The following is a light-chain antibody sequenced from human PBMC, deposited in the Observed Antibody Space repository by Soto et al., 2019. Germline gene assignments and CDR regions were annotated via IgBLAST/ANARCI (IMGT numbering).Light chain of an antibody. J-gene: IGLJ3*02. CDR2: EVS. CDR3: SSYAGSNSWV. V-gene: IGLV2-8*01. CDR1: SSDVGGYNY. Sequence: QSVLTQPPSASGSPGQSVTISCTGTSSDVGGYNYVSWYQQHPGKAPKLMIYEVSKRPSGVPDRFSGSKSGNTASLTVSGLQAEDEADYYCSSYAGSNSWVFGGGTKLTFL.